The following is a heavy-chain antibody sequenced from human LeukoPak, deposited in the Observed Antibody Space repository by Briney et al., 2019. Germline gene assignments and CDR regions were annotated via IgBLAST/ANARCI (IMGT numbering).Heavy chain of an antibody. CDR1: GGSFSGYY. D-gene: IGHD6-13*01. V-gene: IGHV3-33*08. CDR3: ARDRGYSSSWYNYYYYGMDV. J-gene: IGHJ6*02. Sequence: LSLTCAVYGGSFSGYYWSWIRQPPGKGLEWVAVIWYDGSNKYYADSVKGRFTISRDNSKNTLYLQMNSLRAEDTAVYYCARDRGYSSSWYNYYYYGMDVWGQGTTVTVSS. CDR2: IWYDGSNK.